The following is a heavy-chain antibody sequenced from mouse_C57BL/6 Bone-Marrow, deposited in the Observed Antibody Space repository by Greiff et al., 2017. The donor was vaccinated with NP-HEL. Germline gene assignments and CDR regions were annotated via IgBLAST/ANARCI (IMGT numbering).Heavy chain of an antibody. CDR1: GYTFTSYW. CDR3: AREALYDGYSYYAMDY. V-gene: IGHV1-64*01. J-gene: IGHJ4*01. CDR2: IHPNSGST. Sequence: QVQLQQPGAELVKPGASVKVSCKASGYTFTSYWMHWVKQRPGQGLEWIGMIHPNSGSTNYNEKFKSKATLTVDKSSSTAYMQLSSLTSEDSAVYYCAREALYDGYSYYAMDYWGQGTSVTVSS. D-gene: IGHD2-3*01.